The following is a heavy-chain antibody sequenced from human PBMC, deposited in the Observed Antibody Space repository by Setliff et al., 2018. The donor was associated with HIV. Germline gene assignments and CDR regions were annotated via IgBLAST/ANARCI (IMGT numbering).Heavy chain of an antibody. CDR3: ANSQDWSGYYALDY. CDR1: GGTFSSYA. D-gene: IGHD3-3*01. Sequence: ASVKVSCKASGGTFSSYAISWVRQAPGQGLEWMGWISAYNGNTNYAQKLQGRVTMTTDTSTSTAYMELRSLRSDDTAVYYCANSQDWSGYYALDYWGQGTLVTVSS. J-gene: IGHJ4*02. CDR2: ISAYNGNT. V-gene: IGHV1-18*01.